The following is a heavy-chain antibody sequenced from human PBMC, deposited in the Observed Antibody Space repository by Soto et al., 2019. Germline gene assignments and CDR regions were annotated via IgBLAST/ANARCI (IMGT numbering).Heavy chain of an antibody. Sequence: EVKLVESGGGLVQPGGSLRLSCAASGFTFSSYWMSWVRQAPGKGLEWVANIKQDGSEKYYVDSVKGRFTISRDNAKNSLYLQMNSLRAEDTAVYYCARGGYYYDSSGYYANWGQGTLVTVSS. J-gene: IGHJ4*02. CDR1: GFTFSSYW. CDR3: ARGGYYYDSSGYYAN. V-gene: IGHV3-7*05. D-gene: IGHD3-22*01. CDR2: IKQDGSEK.